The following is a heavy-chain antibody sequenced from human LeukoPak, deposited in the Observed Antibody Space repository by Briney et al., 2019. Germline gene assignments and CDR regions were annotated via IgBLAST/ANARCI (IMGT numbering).Heavy chain of an antibody. Sequence: GASVKVSCKASGYTFTGYYMHWVRQAPGQGLEWMGWINPNSGGTNYAQKFQGRVTMTRDTSISTAYMELSRLRSDDTAVYYCARNTIFGVVITYYFDYWGQGTLVTVSS. J-gene: IGHJ4*02. V-gene: IGHV1-2*02. CDR1: GYTFTGYY. CDR3: ARNTIFGVVITYYFDY. CDR2: INPNSGGT. D-gene: IGHD3-3*01.